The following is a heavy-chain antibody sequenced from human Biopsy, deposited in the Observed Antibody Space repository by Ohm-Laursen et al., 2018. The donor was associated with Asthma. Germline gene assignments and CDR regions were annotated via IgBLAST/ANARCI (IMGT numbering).Heavy chain of an antibody. CDR1: GYSLTDLS. D-gene: IGHD4-17*01. J-gene: IGHJ4*02. CDR2: HDHEEGGT. CDR3: ASDFPKDYVRYNFQF. V-gene: IGHV1-24*01. Sequence: ASVKVSCKISGYSLTDLSMHWVRQAPGQGLEWMGGHDHEEGGTVNARRLQGRVTMTEDTSTDTAFMELISLSSDDTAVYYCASDFPKDYVRYNFQFWGQGTLVTVSS.